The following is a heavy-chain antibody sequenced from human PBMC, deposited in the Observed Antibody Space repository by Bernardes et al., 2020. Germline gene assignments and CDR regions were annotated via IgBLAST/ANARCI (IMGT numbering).Heavy chain of an antibody. Sequence: GGSLRLSCAASGFTFSSYAMSWVRKAPGKGLEWGSAISGSGGSTYYADSVKGRFTISRDNSKNTLYLQMNSLRAEDTAVYYCAKDSHDYYGSGSPSLDYWGPGPLVTVSS. J-gene: IGHJ4*02. D-gene: IGHD3-10*01. CDR1: GFTFSSYA. CDR2: ISGSGGST. V-gene: IGHV3-23*01. CDR3: AKDSHDYYGSGSPSLDY.